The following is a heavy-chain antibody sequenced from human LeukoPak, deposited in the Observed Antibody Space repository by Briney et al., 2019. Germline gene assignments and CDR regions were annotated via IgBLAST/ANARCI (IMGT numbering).Heavy chain of an antibody. D-gene: IGHD6-13*01. Sequence: PGGSLRLSCAASGLTVSSNYMSWVRQAPGKGLEWVSVIYAGGSTFYADSVKGRFTISRDNSKNTLYLQMNTLRAEDTAVYYCARAGDSSSWTLFDYWGQGTLVTVSS. V-gene: IGHV3-53*01. CDR3: ARAGDSSSWTLFDY. J-gene: IGHJ4*02. CDR2: IYAGGST. CDR1: GLTVSSNY.